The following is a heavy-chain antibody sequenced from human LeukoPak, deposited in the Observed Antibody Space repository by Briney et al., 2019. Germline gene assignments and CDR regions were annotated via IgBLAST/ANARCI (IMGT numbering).Heavy chain of an antibody. J-gene: IGHJ5*02. CDR3: ARDVNEGFDP. CDR1: GYTFTSYD. CDR2: IIPIFGTA. Sequence: GASVKVSCKASGYTFTSYDINWVRQATGQGLEWMGGIIPIFGTANYAQKFQGRVTITADESTSTAYMELSSLRSEDTAVYYCARDVNEGFDPWGQGTLVTVSS. D-gene: IGHD1-1*01. V-gene: IGHV1-69*13.